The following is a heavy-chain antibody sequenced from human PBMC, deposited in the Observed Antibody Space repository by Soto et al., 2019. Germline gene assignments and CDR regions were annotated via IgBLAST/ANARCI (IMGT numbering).Heavy chain of an antibody. D-gene: IGHD5-12*01. CDR2: INPNSGGT. V-gene: IGHV1-2*02. CDR1: EYTFTDYH. CDR3: ASTQRGYSGYADAFDI. Sequence: ASVKVSCKASEYTFTDYHIHWVRQAPGQGLEWMGWINPNSGGTNYAQKFQGRVTITADESTSTAYMELSSLRSEDTAVYYCASTQRGYSGYADAFDIWGQGTMVTVSS. J-gene: IGHJ3*02.